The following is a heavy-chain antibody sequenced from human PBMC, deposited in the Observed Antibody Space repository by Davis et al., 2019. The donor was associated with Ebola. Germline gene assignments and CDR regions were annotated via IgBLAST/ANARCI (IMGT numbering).Heavy chain of an antibody. CDR1: GGSISSGGYS. D-gene: IGHD3-3*01. CDR3: ARGAPTIFGVATAFDP. J-gene: IGHJ5*02. Sequence: PSETLSLTCAVSGGSISSGGYSWSWIRQPPGKGLEWIGYIYHSGSTYYNPSFKSRVTISVDRSKNQFSLKLSSVTAADTAVYYCARGAPTIFGVATAFDPWGQGTLVTVSS. CDR2: IYHSGST. V-gene: IGHV4-30-2*01.